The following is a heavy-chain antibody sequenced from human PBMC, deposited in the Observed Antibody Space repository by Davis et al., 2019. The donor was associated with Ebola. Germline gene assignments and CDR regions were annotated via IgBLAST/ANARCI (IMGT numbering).Heavy chain of an antibody. D-gene: IGHD7-27*01. CDR1: GGSFSGYY. CDR3: ARRSLWGTEVDYYYYMDV. Sequence: PSETLSLTCAVYGGSFSGYYWSWIRQPPGKGLEWIGEINHSGSTNYNPSLKSRVTISVDKSKNQFSLKLSSVTAADTAVYYCARRSLWGTEVDYYYYMDVWGKGTTVTVSS. V-gene: IGHV4-34*01. J-gene: IGHJ6*03. CDR2: INHSGST.